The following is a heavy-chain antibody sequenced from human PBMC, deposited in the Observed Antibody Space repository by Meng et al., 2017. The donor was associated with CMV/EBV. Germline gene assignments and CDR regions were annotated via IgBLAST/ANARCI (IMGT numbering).Heavy chain of an antibody. V-gene: IGHV1-18*01. CDR2: ISAYNGNT. CDR3: ARGARVVQAAIGAYYYYGMDV. Sequence: DGISWVRQARGQGLGWMGWISAYNGNTNYARKLQGRVTMTTNTSTSKAYRELRSLRSDDTAVYYCARGARVVQAAIGAYYYYGMDVWGQGTTVTVSS. CDR1: DG. D-gene: IGHD2-2*02. J-gene: IGHJ6*02.